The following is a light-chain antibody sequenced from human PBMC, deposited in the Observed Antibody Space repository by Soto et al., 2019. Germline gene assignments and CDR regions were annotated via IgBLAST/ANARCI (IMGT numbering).Light chain of an antibody. CDR2: DVS. CDR3: CSYAGSYTWV. V-gene: IGLV2-11*01. Sequence: QSALTQPRSVSGSPGQSVTISCTGTSSDVGSYKYVSWYQQHPGNAPKLIIYDVSKRPSGVPDRFSGSKSGNTASLTLSGLQAEDDADYSCCSYAGSYTWVFGGGTKLTVL. CDR1: SSDVGSYKY. J-gene: IGLJ3*02.